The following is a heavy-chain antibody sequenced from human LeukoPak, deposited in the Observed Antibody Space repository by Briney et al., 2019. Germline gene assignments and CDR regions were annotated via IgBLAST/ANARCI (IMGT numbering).Heavy chain of an antibody. V-gene: IGHV3-30*02. CDR3: ARVDPYGGNSQGAFDI. D-gene: IGHD4-23*01. CDR2: IRYDGNNK. CDR1: GFTFSNYG. Sequence: GGSLRLSCAASGFTFSNYGMHWVRQAPGKGLEWVAFIRYDGNNKYHADSVKGRFTISRDNSKNTLYLQINSLRAEDTAVYYCARVDPYGGNSQGAFDIWGQGTMVIVSS. J-gene: IGHJ3*02.